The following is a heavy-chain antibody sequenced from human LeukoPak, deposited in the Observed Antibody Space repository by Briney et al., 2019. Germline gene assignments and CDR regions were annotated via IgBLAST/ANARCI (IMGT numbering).Heavy chain of an antibody. CDR1: GFTFSSHW. J-gene: IGHJ4*02. Sequence: GGYLRLSCAASGFTFSSHWMNWVRQAPGKGLEWVAHINQDGGEKFYVDSVKGRFTISRDSAKNSLYLQMNSLRAEDTATYYCARDSYRALEYWGQGTLVTVSS. V-gene: IGHV3-7*01. D-gene: IGHD1-14*01. CDR3: ARDSYRALEY. CDR2: INQDGGEK.